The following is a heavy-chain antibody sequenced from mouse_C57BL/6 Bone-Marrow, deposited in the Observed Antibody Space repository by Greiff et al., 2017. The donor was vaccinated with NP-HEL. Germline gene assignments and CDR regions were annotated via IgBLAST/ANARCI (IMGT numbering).Heavy chain of an antibody. CDR2: GQGLEWIG. Sequence: QVHVKQSGPELARPWASVKISCQAFYTFFRRVHFAIRDTNYWMQWVKQRPGQGLEWIGAIYPGKGDTSSNQKFKGKATLTADKSSSTAYMQLSSLTSEDSAVYYCAYSSPSYWYFDVWGTGTTVTVSS. CDR3: SEDSAVYYCAYSSPSYWYFDV. D-gene: IGHD1-1*01. J-gene: IGHJ1*03. V-gene: IGHV1-87*01. CDR1: YTFFRRVH.